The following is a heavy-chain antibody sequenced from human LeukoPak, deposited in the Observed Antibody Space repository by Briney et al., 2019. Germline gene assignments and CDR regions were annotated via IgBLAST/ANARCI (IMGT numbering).Heavy chain of an antibody. CDR3: AKRRNYDFWGAPDAFDI. CDR2: ISGSGGST. D-gene: IGHD3-3*01. J-gene: IGHJ3*02. CDR1: GFTFSNSA. Sequence: PGGPLRLSCAASGFTFSNSAMTWVRQTPGKGLEWVSSISGSGGSTHYTDTAKGRFTISRDNSKNTLYLQMNSLRAEDTAVYYCAKRRNYDFWGAPDAFDIWGQGTMVTVSS. V-gene: IGHV3-23*01.